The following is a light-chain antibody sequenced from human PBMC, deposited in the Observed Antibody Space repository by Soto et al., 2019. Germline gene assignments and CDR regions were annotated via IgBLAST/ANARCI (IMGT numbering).Light chain of an antibody. CDR3: QQYYSSPVP. CDR1: QSLLHSSNNKNY. Sequence: DIVMTQSPGSLAVSPGERATIKCTSSQSLLHSSNNKNYLVWYQQKPGQPPKLLIYWASTRHSGVPERFSGRGSGTEFTLTISSLQTEDVAVYFCQQYYSSPVPFGGGTKVEI. J-gene: IGKJ4*01. CDR2: WAS. V-gene: IGKV4-1*01.